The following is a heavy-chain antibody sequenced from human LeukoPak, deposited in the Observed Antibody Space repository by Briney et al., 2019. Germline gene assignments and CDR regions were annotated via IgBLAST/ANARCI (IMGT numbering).Heavy chain of an antibody. D-gene: IGHD4-17*01. CDR1: GFTFSNHW. CDR3: ARDHDYGDYARFDP. Sequence: GGSLRLSCAASGFTFSNHWMHWVRQAPGKGLVWVSHINLDGSSTSYADSVKGRFTISRDNAKNTLYLQMNSLRAEDTAVYYCARDHDYGDYARFDPWGQGTLVTVSS. CDR2: INLDGSST. J-gene: IGHJ5*02. V-gene: IGHV3-74*01.